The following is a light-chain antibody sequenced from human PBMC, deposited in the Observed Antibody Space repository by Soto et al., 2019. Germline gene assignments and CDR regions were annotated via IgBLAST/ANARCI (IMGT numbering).Light chain of an antibody. CDR1: QSVTSSH. V-gene: IGKV3-20*01. Sequence: EIVLTQTPGTLSLSPGERATLSCRASQSVTSSHLAWYQQKPGQAPRLLIYGASTRATGIPDRFSGSGSDTDFSLTISRLEPEDFAVYYCQQYGSSPFPFGPGTKVDIK. CDR2: GAS. CDR3: QQYGSSPFP. J-gene: IGKJ3*01.